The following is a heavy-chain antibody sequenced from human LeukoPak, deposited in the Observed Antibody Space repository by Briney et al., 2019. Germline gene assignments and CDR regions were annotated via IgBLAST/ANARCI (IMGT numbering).Heavy chain of an antibody. CDR1: GYTFTSYA. CDR2: IILIFGTA. CDR3: ARESRDGYNYYLDY. V-gene: IGHV1-69*13. D-gene: IGHD5-24*01. J-gene: IGHJ4*02. Sequence: SVKVSCKASGYTFTSYAISWVRQAPGQGLEWMGGIILIFGTANYAQKFQGRVTITADESTSTAYMELSSLRSEDTAVYYCARESRDGYNYYLDYWGQGTLVTVSS.